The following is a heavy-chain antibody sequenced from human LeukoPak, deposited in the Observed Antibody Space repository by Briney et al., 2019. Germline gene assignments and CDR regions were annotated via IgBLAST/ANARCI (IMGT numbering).Heavy chain of an antibody. CDR3: ARFYDFWSGYLKYYFDY. V-gene: IGHV1-2*02. CDR2: INPNSGGT. CDR1: GFTFTSHY. D-gene: IGHD3-3*01. J-gene: IGHJ4*02. Sequence: ASVKVSCKASGFTFTSHYMHWVRQAPGQGLEWMGWINPNSGGTNYAQKFQGRVTMIRDTSISTAYMELSRLRSDDTAVYYCARFYDFWSGYLKYYFDYWGQGTLVTVSS.